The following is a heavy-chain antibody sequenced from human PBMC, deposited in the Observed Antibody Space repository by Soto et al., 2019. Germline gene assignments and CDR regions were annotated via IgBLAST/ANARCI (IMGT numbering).Heavy chain of an antibody. V-gene: IGHV3-74*01. J-gene: IGHJ6*02. D-gene: IGHD5-18*01. CDR1: GFTFSTYW. CDR2: INTDGSST. CDR3: ARRVGYSYGIMDV. Sequence: EVQLVESGGGLVQPGGSLRLSCAASGFTFSTYWMHWVRQVPGKGLVWVSRINTDGSSTSYADSVKGRFTISRDNGKNMLSLPMNSLRVEDTGVYFCARRVGYSYGIMDVWGQGTTVTVSS.